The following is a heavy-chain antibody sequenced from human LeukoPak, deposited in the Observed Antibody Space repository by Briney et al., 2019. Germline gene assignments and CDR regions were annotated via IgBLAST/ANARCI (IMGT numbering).Heavy chain of an antibody. CDR2: ISSSSSYI. D-gene: IGHD6-13*01. V-gene: IGHV3-21*04. CDR3: ARQSQQQLVFDY. J-gene: IGHJ4*02. CDR1: GFTLSTYS. Sequence: GGSLRLSCAASGFTLSTYSMNWVRQAPGKGLEWVSSISSSSSYIYYADAVKGRFTISRDNAKNSLYLQMNSLRAEDTAVYYCARQSQQQLVFDYWGQGTLVTVSS.